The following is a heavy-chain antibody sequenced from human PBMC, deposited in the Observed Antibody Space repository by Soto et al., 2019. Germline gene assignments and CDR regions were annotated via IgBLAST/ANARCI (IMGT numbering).Heavy chain of an antibody. J-gene: IGHJ4*02. CDR2: IYYSENT. V-gene: IGHV4-39*01. Sequence: SETLSLTCTVSGGSISSSSNHWGWIRQPPGKGLEWIGNIYYSENTYYNPSLKSRVSISVDTSKNQFSLELNSATAADRAVYYCARQPESTSYFDYWGQGILVTVSS. CDR1: GGSISSSSNH. D-gene: IGHD2-2*01. CDR3: ARQPESTSYFDY.